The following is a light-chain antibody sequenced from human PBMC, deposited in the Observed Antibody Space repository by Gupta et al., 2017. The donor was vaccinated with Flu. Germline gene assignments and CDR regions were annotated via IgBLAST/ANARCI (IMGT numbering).Light chain of an antibody. V-gene: IGKV6-21*01. J-gene: IGKJ2*01. CDR3: LQCDGLPRT. CDR1: QTIGRN. CDR2: YAS. Sequence: PDFQSVTPKEKVTITCRASQTIGRNLHWYQQKPDQSPRLLIKYASQSFSGVPSRFSGSGSGTDFTLTINGLEAEDAATYYCLQCDGLPRTFGPGTKLEIK.